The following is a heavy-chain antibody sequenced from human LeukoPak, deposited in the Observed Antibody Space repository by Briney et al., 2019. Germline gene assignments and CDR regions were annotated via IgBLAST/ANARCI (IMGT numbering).Heavy chain of an antibody. CDR2: INNDGRST. V-gene: IGHV3-74*01. CDR3: ARDNEYCTGGTCRLDY. J-gene: IGHJ4*02. D-gene: IGHD2-15*01. CDR1: GFNFSFYR. Sequence: GGSLGLSWSSSGFNFSFYRMDWSRQGPVKGLVWVSRINNDGRSTSYAGSVKGRFTISRDNAKNTLYLQMNSLRAEDTAVYYCARDNEYCTGGTCRLDYWGQGALVTVSS.